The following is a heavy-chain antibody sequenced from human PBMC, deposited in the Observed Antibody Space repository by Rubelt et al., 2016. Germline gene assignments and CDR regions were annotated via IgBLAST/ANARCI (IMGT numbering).Heavy chain of an antibody. CDR1: GYNFTTYW. J-gene: IGHJ4*02. CDR2: IDPSDAYI. D-gene: IGHD5-18*01. CDR3: AGLLKLWPVDC. Sequence: EVQLVQSGAEVKKPGESLRISCKGSGYNFTTYWISWVRQTPGKGLEWMGRIDPSDAYINYSPSFPGRVTMSADESISTAYLQWSSLEASDTAMCYCAGLLKLWPVDCWGQGTLVTVSS. V-gene: IGHV5-10-1*03.